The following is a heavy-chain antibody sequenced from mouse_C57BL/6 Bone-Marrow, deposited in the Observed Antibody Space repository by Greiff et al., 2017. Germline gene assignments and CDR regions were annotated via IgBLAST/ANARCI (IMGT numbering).Heavy chain of an antibody. J-gene: IGHJ4*01. CDR3: SRWGYAMDY. Sequence: VQLQESGAELMKPGASVKLSCKATGYTFTGYWIEWVKQRPGHGLEWIGEILPGSGSTNYNEKFKGKATFPADPSSNTAYMQLRSLTTEDSAIYYCSRWGYAMDYWGQGTAVTVSS. V-gene: IGHV1-9*01. CDR1: GYTFTGYW. CDR2: ILPGSGST.